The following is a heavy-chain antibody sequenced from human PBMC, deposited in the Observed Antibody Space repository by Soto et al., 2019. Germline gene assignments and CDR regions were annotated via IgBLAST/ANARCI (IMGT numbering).Heavy chain of an antibody. D-gene: IGHD2-2*01. CDR1: GFTFSSYD. Sequence: GGSLRLSCAASGFTFSSYDMHWVRQATGKGLEWVSAIGTAGDTYYPGSVKGRFTISRENAKNSLYLQMNSLRAGDTAVYYCARARDGVVVPTDYYYYMDVWGKGTTVTVSS. CDR2: IGTAGDT. V-gene: IGHV3-13*01. J-gene: IGHJ6*03. CDR3: ARARDGVVVPTDYYYYMDV.